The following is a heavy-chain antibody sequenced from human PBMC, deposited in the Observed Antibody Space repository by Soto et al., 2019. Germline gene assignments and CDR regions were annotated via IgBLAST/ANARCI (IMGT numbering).Heavy chain of an antibody. CDR1: GGSFSGYY. V-gene: IGHV4-34*01. D-gene: IGHD6-13*01. J-gene: IGHJ6*02. CDR3: ARGASSWLYYYGMDV. Sequence: PSETLSLTCAVYGGSFSGYYWSWIRQPPGKGLEWIGEINHSGSTNYNPSLKSRVTISVDTSKNQFSLKLSSVTAADTAVYYCARGASSWLYYYGMDVWGQGSTVTVSS. CDR2: INHSGST.